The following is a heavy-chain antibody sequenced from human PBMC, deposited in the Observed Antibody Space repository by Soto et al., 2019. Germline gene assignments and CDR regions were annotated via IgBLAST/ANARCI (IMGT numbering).Heavy chain of an antibody. Sequence: SDTCSVCDGCISRGDYYWSRIRQPPGKGLEWIGYIYYSGSTYYNPSLKSRVTISVDTSKNQFSLKLSSVTAADTAVYYCARAYSSSSGWFDPWGQGTLVTVSS. D-gene: IGHD6-6*01. V-gene: IGHV4-30-4*01. CDR1: DGCISRGDYY. CDR2: IYYSGST. CDR3: ARAYSSSSGWFDP. J-gene: IGHJ5*02.